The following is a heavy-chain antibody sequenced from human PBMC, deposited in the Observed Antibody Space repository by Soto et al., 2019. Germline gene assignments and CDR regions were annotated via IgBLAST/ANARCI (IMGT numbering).Heavy chain of an antibody. D-gene: IGHD1-26*01. CDR2: ISYDGSNK. CDR3: AREGEGVGAPTGSYYYGMDV. V-gene: IGHV3-30-3*01. CDR1: GFTFSSYA. J-gene: IGHJ6*02. Sequence: SLRLSCAASGFTFSSYAMHWVRQAPGKGLEWVAVISYDGSNKYYADSVKGRFTISRDNSKNTLYLQMNSLRAEDTAVYYCAREGEGVGAPTGSYYYGMDVWGQGTTVTVSS.